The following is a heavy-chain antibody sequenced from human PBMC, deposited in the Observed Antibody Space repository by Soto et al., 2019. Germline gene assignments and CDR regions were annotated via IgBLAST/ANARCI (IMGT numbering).Heavy chain of an antibody. Sequence: QITLKESGPTLVKPTQTLTLTCTFSGFSLSTSGVGVGWIRQPPGKALEWLALIYWDDDKRYSPSLKSRLTITKDTSKNQVVLPMTNMDPVDTATYYCAHVPYDYVWGSYRPDAFDIWGQGTMVTVSS. CDR1: GFSLSTSGVG. CDR3: AHVPYDYVWGSYRPDAFDI. V-gene: IGHV2-5*02. D-gene: IGHD3-16*02. J-gene: IGHJ3*02. CDR2: IYWDDDK.